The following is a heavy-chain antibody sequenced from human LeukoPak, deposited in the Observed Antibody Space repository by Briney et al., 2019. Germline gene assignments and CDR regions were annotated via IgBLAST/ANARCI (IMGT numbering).Heavy chain of an antibody. J-gene: IGHJ4*02. CDR3: ARGQTGYSYGYEEAVDY. CDR1: GYTFTGYY. Sequence: ASVKVSCKASGYTFTGYYMHWVRQAPGQGLEWMGWINPNSGGTNYAQKFQGRVTMTRDTSISTAYMELSRLRSDDTAVYYCARGQTGYSYGYEEAVDYWGQGTLVTVSS. V-gene: IGHV1-2*02. D-gene: IGHD5-18*01. CDR2: INPNSGGT.